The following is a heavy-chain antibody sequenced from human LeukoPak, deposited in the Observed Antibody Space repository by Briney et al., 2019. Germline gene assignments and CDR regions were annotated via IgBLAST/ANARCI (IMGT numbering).Heavy chain of an antibody. CDR2: INHSGST. Sequence: PETLSLTFAVYGGSFSGYYWSWIRQPPGKGLEGIGEINHSGSTNYNPSLKSRVTISVDTSKNQFCLKLSSVTAADTAVYYCAKVDYGDYSKDFDYWGQGTLVTVSS. CDR3: AKVDYGDYSKDFDY. J-gene: IGHJ4*02. V-gene: IGHV4-34*01. D-gene: IGHD4-17*01. CDR1: GGSFSGYY.